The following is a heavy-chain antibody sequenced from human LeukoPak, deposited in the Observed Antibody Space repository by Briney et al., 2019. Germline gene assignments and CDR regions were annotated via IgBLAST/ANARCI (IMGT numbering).Heavy chain of an antibody. V-gene: IGHV4-61*01. CDR3: ARRAYSSGWNPFDY. Sequence: PSETLSLTCTVSGGSMSSGSYYWSWIRQPPGKGLEWIGYIYYSGSTNYNPSLKSRVTISVDTSKNQFSLKLSSVTAADTAVYYCARRAYSSGWNPFDYWGQGTLVTVSS. CDR1: GGSMSSGSYY. J-gene: IGHJ4*02. D-gene: IGHD6-19*01. CDR2: IYYSGST.